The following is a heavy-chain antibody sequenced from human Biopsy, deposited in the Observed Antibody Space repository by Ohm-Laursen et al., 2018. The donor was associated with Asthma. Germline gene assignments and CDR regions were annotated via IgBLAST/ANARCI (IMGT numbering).Heavy chain of an antibody. J-gene: IGHJ4*02. Sequence: SDTLSLTWTVSGGSMSSSSYSWGWIRQPPGKGMEWIGSMYHSGSPYYHPSLKSRATISVDTSKNQLSLKMSSVTAADTAVYFCVRHQYSSSWSTFDYWGQGALVTVSS. CDR2: MYHSGSP. CDR3: VRHQYSSSWSTFDY. CDR1: GGSMSSSSYS. V-gene: IGHV4-39*01. D-gene: IGHD3-22*01.